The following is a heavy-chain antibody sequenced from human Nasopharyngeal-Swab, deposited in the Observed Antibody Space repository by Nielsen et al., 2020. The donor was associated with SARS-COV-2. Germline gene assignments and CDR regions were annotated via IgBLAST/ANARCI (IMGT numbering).Heavy chain of an antibody. CDR2: IIPIFGTA. Sequence: SVKVSCKASGGTFSSYAISWVRQAPGQGLEWMGGIIPIFGTANYAQKFQGRVTITADKSTSTAYMELSSLRSEDTAVYYCARGSGDYDIRAPYYYYGMDVWGPGTTVTVSS. D-gene: IGHD4-17*01. V-gene: IGHV1-69*06. CDR3: ARGSGDYDIRAPYYYYGMDV. J-gene: IGHJ6*02. CDR1: GGTFSSYA.